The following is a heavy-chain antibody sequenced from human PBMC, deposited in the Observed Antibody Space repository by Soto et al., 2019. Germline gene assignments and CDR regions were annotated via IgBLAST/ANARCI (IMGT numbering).Heavy chain of an antibody. CDR1: GGSISSGGYS. CDR3: ARRGTTYYYDSSGYYSGPPAYYGMDV. CDR2: IYYSGST. Sequence: SETLSLTRAVSGGSISSGGYSWSWIRQPPGKGLEWIGNIYYSGSTYYNPSLKSRVTISVDTSKNQFSLKLSSVTAADTAVYYCARRGTTYYYDSSGYYSGPPAYYGMDVWGQGTTVTVSS. V-gene: IGHV4-30-2*03. J-gene: IGHJ6*02. D-gene: IGHD3-22*01.